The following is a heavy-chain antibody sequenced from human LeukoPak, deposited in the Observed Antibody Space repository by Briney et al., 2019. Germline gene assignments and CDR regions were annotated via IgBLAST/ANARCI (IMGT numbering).Heavy chain of an antibody. V-gene: IGHV4-4*07. J-gene: IGHJ6*03. Sequence: SETLSLTCTVSGGSIGSYYWSWIRQPAGKGLEWIGRIYTSGSTNYNPSLKSRVTMSVDTSKNQFSLKLSSVTAADTAVYYCARGIGYSYGYSYYYYMDVWGKGTTVTVSS. CDR1: GGSIGSYY. CDR3: ARGIGYSYGYSYYYYMDV. D-gene: IGHD5-18*01. CDR2: IYTSGST.